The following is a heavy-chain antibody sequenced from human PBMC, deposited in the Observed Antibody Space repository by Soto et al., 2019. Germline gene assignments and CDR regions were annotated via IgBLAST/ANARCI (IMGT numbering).Heavy chain of an antibody. CDR3: AIPQYCVHFDY. D-gene: IGHD3-10*02. Sequence: SETLSLTCTASGGSITSSSFYWGWIRQPPGKGLEWIGNIYYSGSTYYNPSLKSRVTISVDTSKNQFSLKLRSVTAADTAVYYCAIPQYCVHFDYCGQGCLVTVSS. CDR1: GGSITSSSFY. CDR2: IYYSGST. J-gene: IGHJ4*02. V-gene: IGHV4-39*01.